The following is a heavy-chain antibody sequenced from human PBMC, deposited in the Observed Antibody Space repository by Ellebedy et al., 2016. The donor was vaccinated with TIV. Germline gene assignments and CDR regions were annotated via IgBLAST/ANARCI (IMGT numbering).Heavy chain of an antibody. V-gene: IGHV4-59*01. CDR3: ARGVDYYGSSDFLTYVPFDY. J-gene: IGHJ4*02. CDR1: GGSISSYY. Sequence: SETLSLTXTVSGGSISSYYWSWIRQSPGKGLEWIGYIYNSGSTNYSPSLKSRVTMSVDTSKRQFSLKLSSVTAADTAVYYCARGVDYYGSSDFLTYVPFDYWGQGTLVTVSS. CDR2: IYNSGST. D-gene: IGHD3-22*01.